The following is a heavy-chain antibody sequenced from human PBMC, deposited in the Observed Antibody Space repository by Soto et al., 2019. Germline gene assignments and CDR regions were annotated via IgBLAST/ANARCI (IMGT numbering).Heavy chain of an antibody. V-gene: IGHV2-5*02. CDR3: AHRPSYCSGVSCYSGFDY. Sequence: QITLKESGPTLVKPTQTLTLTCTFSGFSLSTSGVAVGWIRQPPGKALEWLARIYWDDDKRYSPSLKSRLTITKDISKNQVVLTMTNMDPVDTATYYCAHRPSYCSGVSCYSGFDYWGQGTLVTVSS. CDR2: IYWDDDK. J-gene: IGHJ4*02. CDR1: GFSLSTSGVA. D-gene: IGHD2-15*01.